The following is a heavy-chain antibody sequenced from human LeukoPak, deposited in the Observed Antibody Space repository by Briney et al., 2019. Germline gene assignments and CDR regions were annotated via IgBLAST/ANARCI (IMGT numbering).Heavy chain of an antibody. CDR2: ISYSGST. D-gene: IGHD6-19*01. Sequence: SETLSLTCAVYGGSFSGYYWSWIRQPPGKGLEWIGHISYSGSTNYNTSLKSRVTISVDTSKQQFSLKLTSVTAADTAVYYCARLTDIAVAGMGSFDYWGQGTLVTVSS. V-gene: IGHV4-59*01. CDR3: ARLTDIAVAGMGSFDY. J-gene: IGHJ4*02. CDR1: GGSFSGYY.